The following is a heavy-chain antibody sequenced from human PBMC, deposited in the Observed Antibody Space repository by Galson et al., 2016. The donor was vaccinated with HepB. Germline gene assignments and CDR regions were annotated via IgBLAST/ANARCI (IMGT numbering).Heavy chain of an antibody. D-gene: IGHD4-17*01. V-gene: IGHV3-21*01. J-gene: IGHJ2*01. CDR3: ARAYGDYGTGWYFDL. CDR2: ISSSSTYI. CDR1: GFTFSSYS. Sequence: SLRLSCAASGFTFSSYSMHWVRQAPGKGLEWVSSISSSSTYIYYADSLKGRFTISRDNAKNSLYLQMSGLRAEDTAVYYCARAYGDYGTGWYFDLWGRGTLVTVSS.